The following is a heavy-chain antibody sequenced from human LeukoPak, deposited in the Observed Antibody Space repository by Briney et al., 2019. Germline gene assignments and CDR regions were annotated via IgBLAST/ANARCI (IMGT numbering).Heavy chain of an antibody. Sequence: ASVKVSCKASGYTFTSYDINWVRQATGQGLEWMGWMNPNSGNTGYAQKFQGRVTMTRNTSISTAYMELSSLRSEDTAVYYCAAQSDYVFGFDPWGQGTLVTVSS. V-gene: IGHV1-8*01. CDR3: AAQSDYVFGFDP. CDR2: MNPNSGNT. CDR1: GYTFTSYD. J-gene: IGHJ5*01. D-gene: IGHD3-16*01.